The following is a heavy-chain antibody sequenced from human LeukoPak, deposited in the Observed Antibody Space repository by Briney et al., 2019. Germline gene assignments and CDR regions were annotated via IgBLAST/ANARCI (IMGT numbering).Heavy chain of an antibody. CDR2: IYYSGST. Sequence: PSEALSPTCTVSGGSISSYYWSWIRQPPGKGLEWIGYIYYSGSTNYNPSLKSRVTISVDTSKNQFSLKLSSVTAADTAVYYCAKLIVGATTTTYNWFDPWGQGTLVTVSS. CDR1: GGSISSYY. V-gene: IGHV4-59*01. CDR3: AKLIVGATTTTYNWFDP. D-gene: IGHD1-26*01. J-gene: IGHJ5*02.